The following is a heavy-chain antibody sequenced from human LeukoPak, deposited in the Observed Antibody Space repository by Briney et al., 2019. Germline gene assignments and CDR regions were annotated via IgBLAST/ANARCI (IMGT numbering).Heavy chain of an antibody. CDR1: GFSFSTYG. Sequence: GGSLRLSCVASGFSFSTYGMLWVGQAPGKGVEWFALIWYDGSEEYYADSVKGRFTISRDNSKSTVYLQMNSLRAEGTAVYYCARDGVALATGRGLYDWGQGTLVTVSS. J-gene: IGHJ4*02. V-gene: IGHV3-33*01. CDR3: ARDGVALATGRGLYD. D-gene: IGHD2-8*01. CDR2: IWYDGSEE.